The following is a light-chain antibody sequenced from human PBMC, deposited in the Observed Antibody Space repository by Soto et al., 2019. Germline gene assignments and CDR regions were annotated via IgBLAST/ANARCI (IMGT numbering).Light chain of an antibody. J-gene: IGKJ1*01. Sequence: DIQMTQPPSTLSASVVDRVTITFRASQSISSWLAWYQQKPGKAPKLLIYDASSLESGVPSRFSGSGSGTEFTLTISSLQPDDFATYYCQQYNSYLWTFGQGTKVDI. V-gene: IGKV1-5*01. CDR1: QSISSW. CDR2: DAS. CDR3: QQYNSYLWT.